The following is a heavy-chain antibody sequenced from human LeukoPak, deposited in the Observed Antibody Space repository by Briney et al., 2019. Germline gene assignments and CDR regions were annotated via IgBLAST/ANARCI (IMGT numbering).Heavy chain of an antibody. CDR1: GFTFSSYE. Sequence: GGSLRLSCAASGFTFSSYEMNWVRQAPGKGLEWVSYISSSGSTIYYADSVKGRFTISRDNAKNSLYLQMNNLRAEDTAVYYCAELDITMIGGVWGKGTTVTISS. J-gene: IGHJ6*04. D-gene: IGHD3-10*02. V-gene: IGHV3-48*03. CDR2: ISSSGSTI. CDR3: AELDITMIGGV.